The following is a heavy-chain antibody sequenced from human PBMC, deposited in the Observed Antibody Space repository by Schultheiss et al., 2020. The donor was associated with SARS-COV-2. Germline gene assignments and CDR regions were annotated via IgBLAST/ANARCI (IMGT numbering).Heavy chain of an antibody. V-gene: IGHV3-48*01. J-gene: IGHJ4*02. CDR1: GFTVSSNY. D-gene: IGHD6-6*01. Sequence: GGSLRLSCAASGFTVSSNYMSWVRQAPGKGLEWVSYISSSSSTIYYADSVKGRFTISRDNAKNSVYLQMNSLRAEDTALYYCAKDIWGSSSYYFDYWGQGTLVTVSS. CDR3: AKDIWGSSSYYFDY. CDR2: ISSSSSTI.